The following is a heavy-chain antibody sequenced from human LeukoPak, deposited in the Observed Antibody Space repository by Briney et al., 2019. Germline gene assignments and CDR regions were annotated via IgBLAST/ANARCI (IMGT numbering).Heavy chain of an antibody. CDR2: IYHSGST. CDR1: GGSISSGGYS. V-gene: IGHV4-30-2*01. D-gene: IGHD7-27*01. CDR3: ARDSLGNIDI. Sequence: PSETLSLTCAVSGGSISSGGYSWSWIRQPPGKGLEWIGYIYHSGSTYYNPSLKSRVTISVDRSKNQFSLKLSSVTAADTAVYYCARDSLGNIDIWGQGTMVTVSS. J-gene: IGHJ3*02.